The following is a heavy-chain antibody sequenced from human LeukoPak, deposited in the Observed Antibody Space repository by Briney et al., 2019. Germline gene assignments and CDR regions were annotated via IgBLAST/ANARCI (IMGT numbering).Heavy chain of an antibody. CDR1: GGSISSYY. D-gene: IGHD3-9*01. Sequence: PSETLSLTCTVSGGSISSYYWGWVRQPPGKGLEWIGYIYYSGSTNYNPSLKSRVTISVDTSKNQFSLKLSSVTAADTAVYYCARDTAHSYYDILTGYYSGWFDPWGQGTLVTVSS. V-gene: IGHV4-59*12. J-gene: IGHJ5*02. CDR3: ARDTAHSYYDILTGYYSGWFDP. CDR2: IYYSGST.